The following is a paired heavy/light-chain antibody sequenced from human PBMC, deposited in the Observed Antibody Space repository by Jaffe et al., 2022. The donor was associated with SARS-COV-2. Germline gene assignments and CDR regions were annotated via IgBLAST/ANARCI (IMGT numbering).Light chain of an antibody. Sequence: DIQMTQSPSTLSASVGDRVTITCRASQSISTWLAWYQQKPGKAPNLLIYKASSLENGVPLRFSGSGSGTEFTLTISSLQPDDFATYYCQQYKTYSWTFGQGTKVEFK. CDR2: KAS. V-gene: IGKV1-5*03. J-gene: IGKJ1*01. CDR3: QQYKTYSWT. CDR1: QSISTW.
Heavy chain of an antibody. Sequence: QVQLVQSGAEVKKPGASVKLSCKVSGFSLTDLPMHWVRQAPGKGLEWMGSFHAEDGDTIYAQKFQGRVTLTGDTSTDTVYMGLSSLRSEDTAVYYCARERSGYYSDALDMWGQGTMVSVSS. CDR2: FHAEDGDT. J-gene: IGHJ3*02. D-gene: IGHD3-9*01. CDR1: GFSLTDLP. CDR3: ARERSGYYSDALDM. V-gene: IGHV1-24*01.